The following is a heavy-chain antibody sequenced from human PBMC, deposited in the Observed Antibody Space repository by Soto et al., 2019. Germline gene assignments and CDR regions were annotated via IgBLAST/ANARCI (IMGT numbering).Heavy chain of an antibody. CDR2: IFYSGST. CDR3: ARGVLH. CDR1: GGSISSGGYS. J-gene: IGHJ4*02. V-gene: IGHV4-31*03. Sequence: QVQLQESGPGLVKPSQTLSLTCTVSGGSISSGGYSWSWIRQHPGKGLEWIGYIFYSGSTSYNPSLKSRVTISVDTSKNQFSLKVSSVTAADTAVYYCARGVLHWGQGTLVPVSS.